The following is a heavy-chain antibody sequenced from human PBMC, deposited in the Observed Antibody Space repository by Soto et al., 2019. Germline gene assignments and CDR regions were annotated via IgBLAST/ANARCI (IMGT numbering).Heavy chain of an antibody. D-gene: IGHD3-3*01. CDR1: GVSFTGYY. V-gene: IGHV4-34*01. Sequence: SETLSLTCAVYGVSFTGYYWSWIRQPPGKGLEWIGEINHSGSTNYNPSVKGRVTISVDTYKKQFSLKLSSVTAADTAVYYCATSYYNFWSGYYLAYFDYWGQGTLVTVSS. CDR3: ATSYYNFWSGYYLAYFDY. J-gene: IGHJ4*02. CDR2: INHSGST.